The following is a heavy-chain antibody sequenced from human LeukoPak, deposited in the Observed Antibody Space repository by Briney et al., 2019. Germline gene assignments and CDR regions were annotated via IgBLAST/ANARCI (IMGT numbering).Heavy chain of an antibody. D-gene: IGHD3-22*01. J-gene: IGHJ4*02. CDR1: GFNFSTYT. CDR2: ITSSSNSI. V-gene: IGHV3-48*01. Sequence: PGGSLRLSCAASGFNFSTYTMNWVRQAPGKGLEWLSYITSSSNSIYYADSVKGRLTISRDNAKNSLYLQMDSLGAEDTAVYYCARASSGYGFYSNYWGQGTLVTVSS. CDR3: ARASSGYGFYSNY.